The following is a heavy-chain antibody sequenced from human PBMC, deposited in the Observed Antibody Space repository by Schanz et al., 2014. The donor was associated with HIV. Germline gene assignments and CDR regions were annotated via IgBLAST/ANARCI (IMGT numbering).Heavy chain of an antibody. CDR2: MNPNSGVT. D-gene: IGHD2-2*01. CDR1: GYTFSGYY. V-gene: IGHV1-2*02. Sequence: QVRLVQSGAEVKKPGASVKVSCKASGYTFSGYYIHWVRQAPGQGLEWMGWMNPNSGVTEDAQKFQGRVTMTRDTSISTAYMEVSRLRSDDTAVYYCARDRGSISWMGRAFDIWGQGTMVTVSS. J-gene: IGHJ3*02. CDR3: ARDRGSISWMGRAFDI.